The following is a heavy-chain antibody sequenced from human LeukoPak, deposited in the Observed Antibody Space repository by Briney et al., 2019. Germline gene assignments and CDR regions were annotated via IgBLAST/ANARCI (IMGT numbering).Heavy chain of an antibody. V-gene: IGHV4-31*03. CDR1: GGSISSADYY. Sequence: PSETLSLTCTVSGGSISSADYYWSWIRQHPRKGLEWIGYIYYSGSTYYNPSLKSRVTISVDTSKNQFSLKLSSVTAADTAVYYCARVLRSSGSPDYWGQGTLVTVSS. CDR3: ARVLRSSGSPDY. J-gene: IGHJ4*02. D-gene: IGHD3-22*01. CDR2: IYYSGST.